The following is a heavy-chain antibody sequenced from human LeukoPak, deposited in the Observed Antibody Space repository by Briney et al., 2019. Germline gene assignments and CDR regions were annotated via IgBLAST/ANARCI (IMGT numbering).Heavy chain of an antibody. J-gene: IGHJ4*02. D-gene: IGHD2/OR15-2a*01. CDR3: ARGPSAGVVNNV. V-gene: IGHV1-46*01. Sequence: ASVKVSCTASGYTFTSYYMHWVRQAPGQGLEWMGIINPSGGSTNYAQKFQGRVTMTRNTSISTAYMELSSLRSEDTAVYYCARGPSAGVVNNVWGQGTLVTVSS. CDR2: INPSGGST. CDR1: GYTFTSYY.